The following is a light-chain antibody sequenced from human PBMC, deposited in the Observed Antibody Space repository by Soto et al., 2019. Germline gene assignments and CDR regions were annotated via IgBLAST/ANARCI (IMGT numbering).Light chain of an antibody. CDR1: SSDVGSYNL. CDR3: CSYAGSSAPVV. V-gene: IGLV2-23*02. CDR2: EVN. Sequence: QSVLTQPASVSGSPGQSITISCTGTSSDVGSYNLVSWYQQHPGKAPKLMIFEVNKRPSGVSYRFSGSKSGNTASLTISGLQAEDEADYYCCSYAGSSAPVVFGGGTKLTVL. J-gene: IGLJ2*01.